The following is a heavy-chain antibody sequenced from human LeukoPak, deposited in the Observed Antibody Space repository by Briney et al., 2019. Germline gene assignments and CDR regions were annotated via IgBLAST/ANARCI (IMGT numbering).Heavy chain of an antibody. V-gene: IGHV4-31*03. CDR2: IYYSGST. Sequence: SQTLPLTCTVSGGSISSGGYYWSWIRQHPGKGLEWIGYIYYSGSTYYNPSLKSRVTISVDTSKNQFSLKLSSVTAADTAVYYCARDLLDSGSYFDYWGQGTPVTVSS. J-gene: IGHJ4*02. CDR3: ARDLLDSGSYFDY. D-gene: IGHD1-26*01. CDR1: GGSISSGGYY.